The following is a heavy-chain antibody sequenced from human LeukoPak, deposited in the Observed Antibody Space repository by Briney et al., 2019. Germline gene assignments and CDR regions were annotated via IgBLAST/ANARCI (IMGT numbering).Heavy chain of an antibody. J-gene: IGHJ6*02. CDR3: ARHRSARAAAGTGTRLYYYGMDV. D-gene: IGHD6-13*01. CDR1: GDSISSSSYY. V-gene: IGHV4-39*01. Sequence: PSETLSLSCTVSGDSISSSSYYWGWIRQPPGKGLEWIGSIYYSGSTYYNPSLKSRVTISVDTSKNQFSLKLSSVTAADTAVYYCARHRSARAAAGTGTRLYYYGMDVWGQGTTVTFS. CDR2: IYYSGST.